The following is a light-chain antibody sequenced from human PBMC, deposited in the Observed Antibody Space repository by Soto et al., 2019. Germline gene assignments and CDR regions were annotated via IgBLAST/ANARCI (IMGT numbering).Light chain of an antibody. V-gene: IGKV3-20*01. CDR2: GAS. CDR3: PQYGSSPTT. Sequence: EIVLTQSPGTLSLSPGERATLSCRASQSVSSSYLAWYQQKPGQAPRLLIYGASSRATGIPDRFSGSGSGTDFTLTISRLEPEDFAVYYCPQYGSSPTTFGQGTKVDIK. CDR1: QSVSSSY. J-gene: IGKJ1*01.